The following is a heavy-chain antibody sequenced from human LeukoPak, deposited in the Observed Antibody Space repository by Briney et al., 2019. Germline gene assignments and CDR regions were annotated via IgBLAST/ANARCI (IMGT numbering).Heavy chain of an antibody. D-gene: IGHD5-12*01. CDR2: IYHSGST. CDR1: GGAISTYY. V-gene: IGHV4-59*01. J-gene: IGHJ4*02. CDR3: ARGGGYASPIGY. Sequence: PSGTLSITCTLSGGAISTYYWSWIRQPPGKRLEWIGYIYHSGSTNYNPSLKSRVTISVDTSKNQFSLKLSSVTAADTAVYYCARGGGYASPIGYWGQGALVTVSS.